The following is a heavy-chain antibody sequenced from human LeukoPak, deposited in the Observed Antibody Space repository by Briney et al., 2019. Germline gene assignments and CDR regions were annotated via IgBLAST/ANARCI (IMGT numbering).Heavy chain of an antibody. CDR1: GFTFNSYA. Sequence: QSGGSVTLSCAGSGFTFNSYAMSWLRPAPGKGLEGVSAINGSGGSTYYADSVKGRFTIARDNSKNTLYLQMNGLRAEDTAVYYCASRAGGKQRVNYSFDIWGQGTMVTVSS. CDR2: INGSGGST. V-gene: IGHV3-23*01. D-gene: IGHD6-13*01. CDR3: ASRAGGKQRVNYSFDI. J-gene: IGHJ3*02.